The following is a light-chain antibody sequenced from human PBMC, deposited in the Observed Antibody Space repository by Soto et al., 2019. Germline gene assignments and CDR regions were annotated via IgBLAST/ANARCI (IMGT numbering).Light chain of an antibody. CDR2: DGR. CDR1: NLGTNS. V-gene: IGLV3-21*02. CDR3: QVWDSRSDHYV. Sequence: SYELTQPPSVSVAPGQTARITCGGNNLGTNSPHWYQQKPGQAPVLVVYDGRDRPSGVPERFSGSSSGNTATLTITRVEAGDEAVYHCQVWDSRSDHYVFGTGTKVTVL. J-gene: IGLJ1*01.